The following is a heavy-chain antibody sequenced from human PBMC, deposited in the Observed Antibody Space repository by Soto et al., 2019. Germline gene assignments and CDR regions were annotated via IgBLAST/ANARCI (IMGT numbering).Heavy chain of an antibody. Sequence: GGSLRLSWVASGFTITSHYLNWARQAPRKGLEWISIVFSGGSLYYADSVQGRFTVSRDNSKNTLYLQMNNLRAEDTVLYYCAKIYGSGSYFWGQGTPVTVSS. CDR3: AKIYGSGSYF. D-gene: IGHD3-10*01. J-gene: IGHJ4*02. CDR2: VFSGGSL. CDR1: GFTITSHY. V-gene: IGHV3-66*01.